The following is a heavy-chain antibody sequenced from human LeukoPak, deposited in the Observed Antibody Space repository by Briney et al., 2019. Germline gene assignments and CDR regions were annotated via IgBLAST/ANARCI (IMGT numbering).Heavy chain of an antibody. D-gene: IGHD3-3*01. J-gene: IGHJ6*02. V-gene: IGHV1-69*10. CDR3: ARWVTATIFGEGIYGMDV. Sequence: APGKPSCKASGATLSTYAISWGRQSPGQRLEWMGGIIPIFGIANYAQKFQGRVTITADKSTSTSYMELSSLRSEDTAVYYCARWVTATIFGEGIYGMDVWGQGTTVTVSS. CDR2: IIPIFGIA. CDR1: GATLSTYA.